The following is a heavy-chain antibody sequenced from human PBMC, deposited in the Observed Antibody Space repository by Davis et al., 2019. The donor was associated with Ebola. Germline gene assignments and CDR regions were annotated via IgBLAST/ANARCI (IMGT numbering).Heavy chain of an antibody. D-gene: IGHD6-19*01. CDR2: IYYSGST. J-gene: IGHJ3*02. V-gene: IGHV4-59*01. Sequence: PSETLSLTCTVSGGSISSYYWSWIRQPPGKGLEWIGYIYYSGSTNYNPSLKSRVTISVDTSKNQFSLKLSSVTAADTAVYYCAKSGWGSSGWYGAFDIWGQGTMVTVSS. CDR3: AKSGWGSSGWYGAFDI. CDR1: GGSISSYY.